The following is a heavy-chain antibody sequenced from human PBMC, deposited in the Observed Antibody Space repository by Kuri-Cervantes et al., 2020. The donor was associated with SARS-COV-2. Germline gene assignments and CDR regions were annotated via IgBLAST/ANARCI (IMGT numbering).Heavy chain of an antibody. D-gene: IGHD3-16*01. CDR2: LTNDGSDA. V-gene: IGHV3-74*01. Sequence: GGSLRLSCVASGFTFSSYWMHWVRQAPGKGLVWVSRLTNDGSDAIFADSVKGRFTISRDNAKNMLYLYMNSLRADDTAVYYCARDSMITRDFDYWGQGTLVTVSS. CDR3: ARDSMITRDFDY. CDR1: GFTFSSYW. J-gene: IGHJ4*02.